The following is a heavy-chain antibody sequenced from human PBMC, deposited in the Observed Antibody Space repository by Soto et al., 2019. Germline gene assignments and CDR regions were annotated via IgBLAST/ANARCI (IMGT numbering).Heavy chain of an antibody. J-gene: IGHJ5*02. CDR1: GGSIRDIAHY. CDR3: AGREWNDVVRFDP. V-gene: IGHV4-39*01. D-gene: IGHD1-1*01. CDR2: LYYSGAT. Sequence: QLHLQESGPGLVKPSETLSLTCSVSGGSIRDIAHYWAWIRQSPGKELEWIGSLYYSGATYYNPSLGRRVTPSLYTSKNQFSRKLSSVTAAATAVYYCAGREWNDVVRFDPWGRGSHVTVSS.